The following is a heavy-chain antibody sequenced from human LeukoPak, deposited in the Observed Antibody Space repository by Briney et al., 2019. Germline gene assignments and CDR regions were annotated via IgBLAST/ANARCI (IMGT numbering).Heavy chain of an antibody. D-gene: IGHD2-15*01. CDR2: ITSTGRPI. J-gene: IGHJ6*03. Sequence: PGGSLRLSCEASGFTFSKCGMNWVRQAPGKGLEWISFITSTGRPIYYADSVKGRFTISRDNANNSVYLQMNSLRVEDTAVYYCTGVSGVVYYDFMDVWGKGTTVTVSS. V-gene: IGHV3-48*01. CDR3: TGVSGVVYYDFMDV. CDR1: GFTFSKCG.